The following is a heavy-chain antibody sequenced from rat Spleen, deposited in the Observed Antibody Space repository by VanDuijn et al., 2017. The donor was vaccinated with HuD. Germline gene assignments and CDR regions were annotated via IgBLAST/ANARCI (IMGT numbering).Heavy chain of an antibody. D-gene: IGHD1-7*01. Sequence: EVYVVETGGGLVQPGRSLKLSCVASGFTFSSYWMYWIRQAPGKGLEWLSSINTDGGRTYYSDSVKGRFTMSRDNAKSTLYLQMDSLRSEDTASYYCARRTTGIFDYWGQGVMVTVSS. CDR3: ARRTTGIFDY. CDR2: INTDGGRT. J-gene: IGHJ2*01. V-gene: IGHV5-58*01. CDR1: GFTFSSYW.